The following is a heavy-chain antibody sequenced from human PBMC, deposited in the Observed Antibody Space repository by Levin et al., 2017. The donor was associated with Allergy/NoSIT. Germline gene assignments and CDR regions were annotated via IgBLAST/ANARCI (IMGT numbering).Heavy chain of an antibody. CDR2: INHSGST. V-gene: IGHV4-34*01. Sequence: SETLSLTCAVYGGSFSGYYWSWIRQPPGKGLEWIGEINHSGSTNYNPSLKSRVTISVDTSKNQFSLKLSSVTAADTAVYYCASLRGGHDSSELPNWFDPWGQGTLVTVSS. J-gene: IGHJ5*02. D-gene: IGHD3-22*01. CDR1: GGSFSGYY. CDR3: ASLRGGHDSSELPNWFDP.